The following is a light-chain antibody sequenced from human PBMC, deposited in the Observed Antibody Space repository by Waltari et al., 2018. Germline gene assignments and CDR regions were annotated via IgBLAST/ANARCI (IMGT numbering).Light chain of an antibody. J-gene: IGKJ2*01. CDR1: QSVLSSSNNKNY. CDR2: WAA. Sequence: DIVMTQSPDSLAVSLGERATINCKHRQSVLSSSNNKNYLDWYQQKPGQPPKMLISWAATRESGVPDRFSGSGSGTDFTLTISSLQAEDVAVYYCQQCYSSPYTFGQGTKLEIK. CDR3: QQCYSSPYT. V-gene: IGKV4-1*01.